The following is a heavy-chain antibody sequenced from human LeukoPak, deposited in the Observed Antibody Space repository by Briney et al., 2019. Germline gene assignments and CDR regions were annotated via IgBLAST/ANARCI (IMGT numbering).Heavy chain of an antibody. D-gene: IGHD2-21*02. J-gene: IGHJ4*02. CDR1: AYTFTFNY. CDR3: AKGYCGGDCYFFDY. CDR2: INPNSAGT. V-gene: IGHV1-2*02. Sequence: ASVKVSFKSSAYTFTFNYYDLERDAPGQGLEWMGWINPNSAGTNYAQKFQGRVTMTRDTSISTANMELSRLRSDDTAVYYCAKGYCGGDCYFFDYWGQGTLVTVSS.